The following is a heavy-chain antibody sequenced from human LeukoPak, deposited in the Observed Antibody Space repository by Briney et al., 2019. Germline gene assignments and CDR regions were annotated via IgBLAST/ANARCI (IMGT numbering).Heavy chain of an antibody. CDR1: GGSFSGYY. D-gene: IGHD2-2*01. CDR2: INHSGST. CDR3: ARGRTRLGYCSSTSCPSNNWFDH. J-gene: IGHJ5*02. V-gene: IGHV4-34*01. Sequence: SETLSLTCAVYGGSFSGYYWSWIRQPPGKGLEWIGEINHSGSTNYNPSLKSRVTISVDTSKNQFSLKLSSVTAADTAVYYCARGRTRLGYCSSTSCPSNNWFDHWGQGTLVTVSS.